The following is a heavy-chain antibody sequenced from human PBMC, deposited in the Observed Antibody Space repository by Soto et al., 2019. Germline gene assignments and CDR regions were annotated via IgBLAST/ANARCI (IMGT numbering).Heavy chain of an antibody. Sequence: GGSLRLSCAGSGFIFSDYYMTWIRQAPGKGLEWGSHSSSSGITISYADSVKGRFTISRDNANNSLYLQMDSLRADDTAGYYCARGNSGFGVWFESRGQRASVTASS. D-gene: IGHD2-8*01. V-gene: IGHV3-11*01. CDR3: ARGNSGFGVWFES. CDR1: GFIFSDYY. J-gene: IGHJ5*01. CDR2: SSSSGITI.